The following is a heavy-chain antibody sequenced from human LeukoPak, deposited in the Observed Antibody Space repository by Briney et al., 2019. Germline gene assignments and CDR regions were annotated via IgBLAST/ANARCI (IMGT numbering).Heavy chain of an antibody. CDR2: IRYDGNNK. J-gene: IGHJ4*02. D-gene: IGHD2-21*02. Sequence: GRSLRLSCAASGFTFSSYGIHWVRQAPGKGLEWVAFIRYDGNNKQYADSVKGRFTISRDNSKNTLYLQMNSLRTEDTAVYYCAKTTCSHDCGCDYWGQGTLVTVSS. V-gene: IGHV3-30*02. CDR3: AKTTCSHDCGCDY. CDR1: GFTFSSYG.